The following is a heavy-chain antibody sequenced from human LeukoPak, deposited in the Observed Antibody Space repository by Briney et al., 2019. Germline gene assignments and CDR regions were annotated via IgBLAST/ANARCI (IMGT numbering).Heavy chain of an antibody. CDR3: ARGPLYTGSYYWSSWDY. J-gene: IGHJ4*02. CDR2: IKQDGSEK. Sequence: GGSLRLSCAASGFTFSTYWMTWVRQAPGKGLEWVANIKQDGSEKYYVDSVRGRFTISRDNAKNSLYLQMNSLTAEDTAVYYCARGPLYTGSYYWSSWDYWGQGTLVTVSS. CDR1: GFTFSTYW. D-gene: IGHD1-26*01. V-gene: IGHV3-7*01.